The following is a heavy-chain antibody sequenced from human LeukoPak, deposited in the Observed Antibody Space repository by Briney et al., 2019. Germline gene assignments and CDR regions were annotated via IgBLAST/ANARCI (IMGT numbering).Heavy chain of an antibody. J-gene: IGHJ5*02. D-gene: IGHD3-3*01. CDR3: ARDLGDNYTPERLTP. V-gene: IGHV3-11*01. Sequence: PGGSLSLSCEASGFIFDDYYLKWIRQAPAKGPEWMSFISRQGNPIYYAAYVRRQFTISRDNAKNSLYLQMNSLRAEDTAVYYCARDLGDNYTPERLTPWGQGTLVTVSS. CDR1: GFIFDDYY. CDR2: ISRQGNPI.